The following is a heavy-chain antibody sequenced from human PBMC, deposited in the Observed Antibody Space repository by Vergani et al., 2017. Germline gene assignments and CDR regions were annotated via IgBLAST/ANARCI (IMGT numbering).Heavy chain of an antibody. CDR3: ARDLRLLYNRFDP. J-gene: IGHJ5*02. D-gene: IGHD1-14*01. Sequence: QGQLVESGGGIVQPGRSLTLSCVASRSTFKTYGMHWVRQAPGKGLEWVGLIYYDGSNAYYADSVKGRFTISRDNSKNTLYLQMNSLRDEDTGVYYCARDLRLLYNRFDPWGQGTLVTVSS. CDR2: IYYDGSNA. CDR1: RSTFKTYG. V-gene: IGHV3-33*01.